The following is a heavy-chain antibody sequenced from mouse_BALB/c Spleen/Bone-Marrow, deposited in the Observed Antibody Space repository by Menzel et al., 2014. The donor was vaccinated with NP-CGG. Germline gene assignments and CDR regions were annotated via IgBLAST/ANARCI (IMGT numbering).Heavy chain of an antibody. Sequence: EVNLVESGGGLVQPGGSLKLSCAASGFTFSSYGMSWVRQTPDKRLELVATINSNGGSTYYQDSAKGRFTISRDTTKNTLYLQISNLKSEQTAEYYCVRGNYGNYVDYFDFWGQGTTLTVSS. CDR2: INSNGGST. J-gene: IGHJ2*01. V-gene: IGHV5-6-3*01. D-gene: IGHD2-1*01. CDR3: VRGNYGNYVDYFDF. CDR1: GFTFSSYG.